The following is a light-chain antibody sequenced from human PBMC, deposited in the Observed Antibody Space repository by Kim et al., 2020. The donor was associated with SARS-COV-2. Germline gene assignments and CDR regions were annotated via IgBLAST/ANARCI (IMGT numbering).Light chain of an antibody. CDR3: SSYTSSSPLHA. J-gene: IGLJ1*01. V-gene: IGLV2-14*01. CDR2: DVS. Sequence: QSALTQPATVSGSPGQSITISCTGTSSDVGGYNYVSWYQQHPGKAPKLMIYDVSKRPSGVSNRFSGSKSGNTASLTISGLQAEDEADYYCSSYTSSSPLHAFGTWTKVTVL. CDR1: SSDVGGYNY.